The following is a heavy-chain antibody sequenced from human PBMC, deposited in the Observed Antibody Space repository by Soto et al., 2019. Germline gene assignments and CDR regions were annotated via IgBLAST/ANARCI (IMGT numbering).Heavy chain of an antibody. J-gene: IGHJ5*02. CDR2: INHSGST. Sequence: PSETLSLTCAVYGGSFSGYYWSWIRQPPGKGLEWIGEINHSGSTNYNPSLKSRVTISVDTSKNQFSLKLSSVTAADTAVYYCARGYSSSWQNWFDPWGQGTLVTVSS. D-gene: IGHD6-13*01. CDR1: GGSFSGYY. CDR3: ARGYSSSWQNWFDP. V-gene: IGHV4-34*01.